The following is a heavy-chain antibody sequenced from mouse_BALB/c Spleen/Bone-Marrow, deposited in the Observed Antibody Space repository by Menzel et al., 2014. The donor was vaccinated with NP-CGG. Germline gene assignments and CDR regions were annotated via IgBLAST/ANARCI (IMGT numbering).Heavy chain of an antibody. J-gene: IGHJ4*01. D-gene: IGHD2-14*01. CDR3: ARAKRYGEMDY. V-gene: IGHV1-87*01. CDR1: GYTFTSYW. Sequence: VQLQQSGAELARPGASVKLSCKASGYTFTSYWMQWVKRRPGQGLEWIGAIYPGDGDTRFTQKFKGKATLTADKSSSTAYMQLSSLASEDSAVYYCARAKRYGEMDYWGQGTSVTVSS. CDR2: IYPGDGDT.